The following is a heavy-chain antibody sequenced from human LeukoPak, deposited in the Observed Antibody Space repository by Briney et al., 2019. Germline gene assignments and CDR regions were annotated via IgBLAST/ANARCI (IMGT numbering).Heavy chain of an antibody. D-gene: IGHD2-2*01. Sequence: GGPLRLSCAASGFTFTTYWMAWVRQVAGKGLVWVSRINGDLTNTTYADSVKGRFTISRDNAKNTLYLQMNSLRAEDTAVYYCARAMPHDNWFNPWGQGSLVTVSS. J-gene: IGHJ5*02. CDR1: GFTFTTYW. CDR3: ARAMPHDNWFNP. V-gene: IGHV3-74*03. CDR2: INGDLTNT.